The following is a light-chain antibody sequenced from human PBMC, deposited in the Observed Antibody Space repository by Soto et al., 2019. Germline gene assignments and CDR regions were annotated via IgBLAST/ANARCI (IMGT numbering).Light chain of an antibody. Sequence: DIQMTQSPSSLSVSIGDRVTITCWASQTISSYLNWYQQKPGKAPKLLIYAASSLQSGVPSRFNGSESGTDFTLTISSLQPEDFANYYCQQSYSTPYTFGQGTELEIK. J-gene: IGKJ2*01. CDR2: AAS. V-gene: IGKV1-39*01. CDR1: QTISSY. CDR3: QQSYSTPYT.